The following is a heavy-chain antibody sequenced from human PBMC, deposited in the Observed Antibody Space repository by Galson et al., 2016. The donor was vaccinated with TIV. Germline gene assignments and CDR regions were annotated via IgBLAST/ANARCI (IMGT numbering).Heavy chain of an antibody. V-gene: IGHV4-38-2*02. CDR3: VRGAGISWLRYPFEY. D-gene: IGHD5-12*01. Sequence: SETLSLTCTVSGCSISSGYYWGWLRQPPGKGLQWIGSIHHTGDTHYDPSLKSRVTISVDTSKNQFSLKLSSVTAADTAVYVCVRGAGISWLRYPFEYWGQGILVTVSS. CDR1: GCSISSGYY. J-gene: IGHJ4*02. CDR2: IHHTGDT.